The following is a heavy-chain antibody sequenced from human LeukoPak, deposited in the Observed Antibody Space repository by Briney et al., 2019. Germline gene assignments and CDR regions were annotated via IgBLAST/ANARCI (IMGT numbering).Heavy chain of an antibody. Sequence: ASETVSRKASGYTFTRYGISLVRQAPAHGLEWMGWISAYNGNTNYPQKLQGRVTMTTDTSTSTAYMELRSLRSDDTAVYCARASGWSTFDYWGQGTLVTVSS. V-gene: IGHV1-18*04. J-gene: IGHJ4*02. CDR1: GYTFTRYG. CDR2: ISAYNGNT. CDR3: ARASGWSTFDY. D-gene: IGHD6-19*01.